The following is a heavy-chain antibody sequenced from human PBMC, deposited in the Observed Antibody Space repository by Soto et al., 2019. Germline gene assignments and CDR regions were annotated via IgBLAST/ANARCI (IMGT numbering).Heavy chain of an antibody. CDR3: ARAVLPATAPFDY. CDR2: IYYSGST. D-gene: IGHD2-2*01. Sequence: QVQLQESGPRLVKPSETLSLTCIVFGGSISNYYWSWIRQPPGKGLEWIGYIYYSGSTNYNPSLQSRVTISVDTSKNQFSLKLSSVTAADTAVYYCARAVLPATAPFDYWGQGTLVTVSS. CDR1: GGSISNYY. V-gene: IGHV4-59*01. J-gene: IGHJ4*02.